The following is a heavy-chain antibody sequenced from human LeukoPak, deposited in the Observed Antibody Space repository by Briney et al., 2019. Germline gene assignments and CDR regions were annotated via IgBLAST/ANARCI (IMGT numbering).Heavy chain of an antibody. D-gene: IGHD6-13*01. CDR1: GFTFSSYW. J-gene: IGHJ3*02. V-gene: IGHV3-7*01. CDR2: IKQDGSEK. Sequence: GGSLRLSCAASGFTFSSYWMSWVRQAPGKGLEWVANIKQDGSEKYYVDSVKGRFTISRDDAKNSLYLQMNSLRAEDTAVYYCAREYSSSWYDAFDIWGQGTMVTVSS. CDR3: AREYSSSWYDAFDI.